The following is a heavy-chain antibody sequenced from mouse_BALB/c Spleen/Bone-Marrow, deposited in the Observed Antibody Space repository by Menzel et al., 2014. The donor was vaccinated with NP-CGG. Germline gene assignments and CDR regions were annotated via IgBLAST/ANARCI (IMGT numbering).Heavy chain of an antibody. D-gene: IGHD1-2*01. CDR1: GYSITSGYG. CDR2: IHYSGST. CDR3: ASEARSTARFAY. V-gene: IGHV3-1*02. J-gene: IGHJ3*01. Sequence: VQLQQSGPDLVKPSQSLSLTCTVTGYSITSGYGWHWIRQFPGNKLEWMGYIHYSGSTKYKPSLKSRISITRDTSKNQFFLQLNSVTTEDTATYYCASEARSTARFAYWGQGTLVTVSA.